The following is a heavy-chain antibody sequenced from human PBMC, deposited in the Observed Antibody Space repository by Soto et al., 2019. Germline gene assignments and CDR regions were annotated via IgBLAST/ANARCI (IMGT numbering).Heavy chain of an antibody. CDR2: ISGSGGSA. CDR3: AKGGYCSGGSCYLYYFDY. V-gene: IGHV3-23*01. Sequence: EVQLLESGGGLVQPGGSLRLSCAASGFTFSSYAMSWVRQAPGEGLEWVSAISGSGGSAYYADSVKGRFTISRDNSKNTLYLQMNSLRAEDTAVYYCAKGGYCSGGSCYLYYFDYWGQGTLVTVSS. D-gene: IGHD2-15*01. CDR1: GFTFSSYA. J-gene: IGHJ4*02.